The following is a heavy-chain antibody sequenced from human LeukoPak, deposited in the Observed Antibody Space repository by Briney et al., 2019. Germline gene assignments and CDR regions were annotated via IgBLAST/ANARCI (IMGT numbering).Heavy chain of an antibody. V-gene: IGHV4-39*01. J-gene: IGHJ4*02. CDR3: ARHSYGTFDY. CDR2: IYYSGNT. CDR1: GDSINTKNYY. Sequence: SETLSLTCTVSGDSINTKNYYWGWIRQPPGKGLEWIGSIYYSGNTYCNPSLKSRVTLSIDTSKNQFSLRLSSVTAADTAVYHCARHSYGTFDYWGQGTLVTVSS. D-gene: IGHD5-18*01.